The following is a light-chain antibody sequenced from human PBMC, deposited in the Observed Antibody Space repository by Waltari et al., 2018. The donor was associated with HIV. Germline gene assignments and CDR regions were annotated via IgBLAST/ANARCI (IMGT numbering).Light chain of an antibody. CDR1: ALPKQY. CDR2: KDR. J-gene: IGLJ2*01. V-gene: IGLV3-25*03. CDR3: QSADSSGTVV. Sequence: SYELTQPPSVSVSPGQTARITCSGDALPKQYAYWYQQKPGQAPVLVIYKDRERPSGNPERCSGSSSGTTVTLTISGVQAEDEADYYCQSADSSGTVVFGGGTKLTVL.